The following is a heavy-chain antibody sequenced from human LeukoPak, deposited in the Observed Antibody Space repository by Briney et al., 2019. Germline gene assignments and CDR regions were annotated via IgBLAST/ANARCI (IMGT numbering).Heavy chain of an antibody. J-gene: IGHJ4*02. CDR1: GYTFTGYY. Sequence: ASVKVSCKASGYTFTGYYMHWVRQAPGQGLEWMGWINPNSGGTNYAQKFQGRVTITADESTSTAYMELSSLRSEDTAVYYCARAWDFWSGFDYWGQGTLVTVSS. CDR3: ARAWDFWSGFDY. V-gene: IGHV1-2*02. CDR2: INPNSGGT. D-gene: IGHD3-3*01.